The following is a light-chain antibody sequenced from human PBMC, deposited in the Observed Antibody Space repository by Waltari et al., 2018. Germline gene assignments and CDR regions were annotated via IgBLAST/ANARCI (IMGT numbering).Light chain of an antibody. J-gene: IGLJ2*01. V-gene: IGLV2-14*03. CDR2: DGS. CDR3: SSYISSDTFEL. CDR1: SSDVGGYNY. Sequence: QSALTQSASVSGSPGQSITISCTGTSSDVGGYNYVSWYQQHPGKAPKLIIYDGSNRPSGVSNRFSGSKSGNTASLTISGLQAEDEADYYCSSYISSDTFELFGGGTSLTV.